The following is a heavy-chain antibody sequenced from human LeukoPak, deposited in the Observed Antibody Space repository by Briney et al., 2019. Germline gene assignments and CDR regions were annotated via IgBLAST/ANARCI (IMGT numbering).Heavy chain of an antibody. CDR1: GGSISSGGYS. V-gene: IGHV4-30-4*07. CDR3: GRIDWVFDY. J-gene: IGHJ4*02. Sequence: SETLSLTCAVSGGSISSGGYSWSWLRQPPGKGLEWIGYIYYSGSTYYNPSLKSRVTISTETSRNQFSLTLTSVTAADTAIYYCGRIDWVFDYWGQGALVTVSS. CDR2: IYYSGST. D-gene: IGHD3-9*01.